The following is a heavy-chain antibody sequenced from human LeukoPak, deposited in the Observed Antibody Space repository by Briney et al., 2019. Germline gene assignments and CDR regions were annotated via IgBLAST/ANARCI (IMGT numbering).Heavy chain of an antibody. J-gene: IGHJ4*02. V-gene: IGHV3-73*01. CDR2: IRSKANSYAT. D-gene: IGHD5-24*01. Sequence: PGGSLRLSCAASGFTFSGSAMHWVRQASGKGLEWVGRIRSKANSYATAYAASVKGRFTISRDDSKNTAYLQMNSLKTEDTAVYYCTSGPGDGYTKQDYWGQGTLVTVSS. CDR1: GFTFSGSA. CDR3: TSGPGDGYTKQDY.